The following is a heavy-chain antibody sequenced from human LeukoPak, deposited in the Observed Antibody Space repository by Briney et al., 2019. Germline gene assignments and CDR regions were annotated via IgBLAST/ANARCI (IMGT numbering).Heavy chain of an antibody. CDR2: INHSGST. CDR3: ARGATTLSYFDS. D-gene: IGHD2-15*01. V-gene: IGHV4-34*01. J-gene: IGHJ4*02. CDR1: GGSFSGYY. Sequence: SETLSLTCAVYGGSFSGYYWSWIRQPPGKGLEWIGEINHSGSTNYNPSLKSRVTISVDTSKNQFSLKLSSVTAADTAVYYCARGATTLSYFDSWGQGTLVTVSS.